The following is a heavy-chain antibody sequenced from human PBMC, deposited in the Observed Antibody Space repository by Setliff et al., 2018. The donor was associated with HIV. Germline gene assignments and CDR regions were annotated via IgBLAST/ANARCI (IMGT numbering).Heavy chain of an antibody. Sequence: GGSLRLSCAASGFTFSSYAMHWVRQAPGKGLEYVSSISSNGGNTYYADSVKGRFTISRDNSKNTLSLQMNSLRVEDTAVYYCAKGASFSGSYFDYWGQGTLVTVSS. CDR2: ISSNGGNT. CDR3: AKGASFSGSYFDY. D-gene: IGHD5-12*01. CDR1: GFTFSSYA. V-gene: IGHV3-64*02. J-gene: IGHJ4*02.